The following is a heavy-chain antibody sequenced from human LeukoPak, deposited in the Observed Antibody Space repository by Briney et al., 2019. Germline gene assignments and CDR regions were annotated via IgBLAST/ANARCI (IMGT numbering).Heavy chain of an antibody. CDR3: ARDPPAGTDNSNFDY. CDR1: GYTFASYY. J-gene: IGHJ4*02. D-gene: IGHD6-13*01. CDR2: INPSGGST. Sequence: ASVKVSCKASGYTFASYYMHWVRQAPGQGLEWMGIINPSGGSTSYAQKFQGRVTMTRDTSTSTVYMELSSLRSEDTAVYYCARDPPAGTDNSNFDYWGQGTLVTVSS. V-gene: IGHV1-46*01.